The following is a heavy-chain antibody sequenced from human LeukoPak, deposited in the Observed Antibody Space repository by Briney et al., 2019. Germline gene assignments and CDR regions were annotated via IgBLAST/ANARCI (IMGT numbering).Heavy chain of an antibody. CDR1: AYTFTFYS. CDR3: ARYAGSIVVVVAATDWYFDL. CDR2: IIAYNGDT. J-gene: IGHJ2*01. D-gene: IGHD2-15*01. Sequence: AAVKVSRKSSAYTFTFYSISWLLQAPGQRREERGWIIAYNGDTNYAQKLQGRVTMTTDTSTSTDYMELRSLRSDDTAVYYCARYAGSIVVVVAATDWYFDLWGRGTLVTVSS. V-gene: IGHV1-18*01.